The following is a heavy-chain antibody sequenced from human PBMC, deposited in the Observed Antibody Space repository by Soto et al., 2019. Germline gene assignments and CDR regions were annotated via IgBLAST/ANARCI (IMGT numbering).Heavy chain of an antibody. J-gene: IGHJ4*02. CDR3: ARDLDGSGSYYTDY. V-gene: IGHV1-18*01. CDR2: ISAYNGNT. D-gene: IGHD3-10*01. Sequence: ASVKVSCKASGYMFVTYGVNWVRQAPGQGLEWMGWISAYNGNTKYAQNLQGRVTMTTDASTSTAYMEMRSLRSDDTAVYYCARDLDGSGSYYTDYWGPGTLVTVSS. CDR1: GYMFVTYG.